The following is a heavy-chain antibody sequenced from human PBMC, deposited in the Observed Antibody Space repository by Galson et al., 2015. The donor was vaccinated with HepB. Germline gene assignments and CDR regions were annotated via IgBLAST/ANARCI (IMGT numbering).Heavy chain of an antibody. CDR1: GFTFSSYG. Sequence: SLRLSCAASGFTFSSYGMHWVRQAPGKGLEWVAVISYDGSNKYYADSVKGRFTISRDNSKNTLYLQMNSLRAEDTAVYYCAKLMYSSGPEPVDRFDYWGQGTLVTVSS. CDR3: AKLMYSSGPEPVDRFDY. D-gene: IGHD6-19*01. CDR2: ISYDGSNK. V-gene: IGHV3-30*18. J-gene: IGHJ4*02.